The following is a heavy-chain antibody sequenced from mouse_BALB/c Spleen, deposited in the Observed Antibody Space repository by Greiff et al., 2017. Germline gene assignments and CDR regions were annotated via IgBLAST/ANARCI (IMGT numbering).Heavy chain of an antibody. CDR1: GFNFKDYY. CDR2: IDPENGNT. V-gene: IGHV14-1*02. Sequence: VQLQQSGAELVRPGASVKLSCKASGFNFKDYYMHWVKQRPEQGLEWIGWIDPENGNTIYDPKFQGKASITADTSSNTAYLQLSSLTSEDTAVYYCASYDYDGGHLDYWGQGTTLTVSS. J-gene: IGHJ2*01. D-gene: IGHD2-4*01. CDR3: ASYDYDGGHLDY.